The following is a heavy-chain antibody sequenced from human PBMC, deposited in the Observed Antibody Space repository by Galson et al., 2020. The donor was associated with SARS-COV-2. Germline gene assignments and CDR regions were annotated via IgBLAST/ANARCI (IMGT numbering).Heavy chain of an antibody. D-gene: IGHD3-22*01. J-gene: IGHJ6*03. CDR3: ARGGSSGYYYYYYYMDV. Sequence: GESLKISCKGSGYSFTSYWIGWVRQMPGKGLEWMGIIYPGDSDTRHSPSFQGQVTISADKSISTAYLQWSSLKASDTAMYYCARGGSSGYYYYYYYMDVWGKGTTVTVSS. V-gene: IGHV5-51*01. CDR1: GYSFTSYW. CDR2: IYPGDSDT.